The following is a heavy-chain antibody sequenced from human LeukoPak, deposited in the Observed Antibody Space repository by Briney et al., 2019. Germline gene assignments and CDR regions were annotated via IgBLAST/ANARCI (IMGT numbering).Heavy chain of an antibody. CDR1: GGTFSSYA. Sequence: GASVKVSCKASGGTFSSYAISWVRQAPGQGLEWMGGIIPIFGTANYAQKFQGRVTITADKSTSTAYMELSSLRSEDTAVYYCARAPLDSGGHKGGFDYYYYYMDVWGKGTTVTVSS. D-gene: IGHD3-22*01. CDR3: ARAPLDSGGHKGGFDYYYYYMDV. J-gene: IGHJ6*03. V-gene: IGHV1-69*06. CDR2: IIPIFGTA.